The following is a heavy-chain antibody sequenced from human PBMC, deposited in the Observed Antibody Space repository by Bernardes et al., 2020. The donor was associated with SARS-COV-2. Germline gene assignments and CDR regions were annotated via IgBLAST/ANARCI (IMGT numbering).Heavy chain of an antibody. CDR3: ARGRWGESGQMDYGMDV. CDR1: GFSLSTSGMC. D-gene: IGHD1-26*01. Sequence: SGPTLVKPTQTLTLTCTFSGFSLSTSGMCVSWIRQPPGKALEWLARIDWDDDEYYSTSLKTRLTISKDTPKNQVVLIMTNMDPVDTATYYCARGRWGESGQMDYGMDVWGQGTTVTVSS. J-gene: IGHJ6*02. V-gene: IGHV2-70*11. CDR2: IDWDDDE.